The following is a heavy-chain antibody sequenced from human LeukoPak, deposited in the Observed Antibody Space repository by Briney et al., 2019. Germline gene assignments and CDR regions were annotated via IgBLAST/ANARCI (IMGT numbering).Heavy chain of an antibody. J-gene: IGHJ4*02. CDR3: AGHIVVVTAGFDY. D-gene: IGHD2-21*02. CDR1: GGSISSSSYY. CDR2: IYYSGST. Sequence: SETLSLTCTVSGGSISSSSYYWGWIRQPPGTGLEWIGSIYYSGSTYYNPSLKSRVTISVDTSKNQFSLKLSSVTAADTAVYYCAGHIVVVTAGFDYWGQGTLVTVSS. V-gene: IGHV4-39*01.